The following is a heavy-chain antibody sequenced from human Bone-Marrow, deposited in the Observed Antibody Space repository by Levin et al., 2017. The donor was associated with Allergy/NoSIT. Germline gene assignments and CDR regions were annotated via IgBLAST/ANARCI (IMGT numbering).Heavy chain of an antibody. CDR2: VNNGGNA. J-gene: IGHJ4*02. Sequence: GGSLRLSCAASGFTFSRYAMSWVRQAPGRGLEWVASVNNGGNAYYGGSVKGRFTVSRDNSKNTLDLQMNSLGDDDTAIYYCAKDHPSSGWPAFEYWGQGILVTVSS. CDR1: GFTFSRYA. V-gene: IGHV3-23*01. D-gene: IGHD6-19*01. CDR3: AKDHPSSGWPAFEY.